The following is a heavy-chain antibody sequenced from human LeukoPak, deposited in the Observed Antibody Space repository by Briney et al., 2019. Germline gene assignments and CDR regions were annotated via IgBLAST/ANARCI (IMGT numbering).Heavy chain of an antibody. D-gene: IGHD3-10*01. CDR3: ARGGGHGSGSYDY. V-gene: IGHV3-53*01. J-gene: IGHJ4*02. CDR1: GFTLSSNY. CDR2: LYSGDTT. Sequence: GGSLSLSCAASGFTLSSNYMSWVRQAPGKGLEWVSLLYSGDTTYYADSVKRRFTISRDNSKNTLYLQMNSLRAEDTAVYYCARGGGHGSGSYDYWGQGTLVTVSS.